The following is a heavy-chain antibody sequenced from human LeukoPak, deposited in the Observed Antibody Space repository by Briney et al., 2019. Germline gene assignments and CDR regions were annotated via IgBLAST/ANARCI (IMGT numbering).Heavy chain of an antibody. CDR1: GGSISSYY. Sequence: SETLSLTCTVSGGSISSYYWSWIRQPPGKGLEWIGYIYYSGSTNYNPSLKSRVTISVDTSKNQFSLKLSSVTAADMAVYYCARRRGYEYFDYWGQGTLVTVSS. V-gene: IGHV4-59*08. D-gene: IGHD6-25*01. CDR2: IYYSGST. J-gene: IGHJ4*02. CDR3: ARRRGYEYFDY.